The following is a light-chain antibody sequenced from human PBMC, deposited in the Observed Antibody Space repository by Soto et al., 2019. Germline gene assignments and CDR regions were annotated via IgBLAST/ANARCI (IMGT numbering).Light chain of an antibody. CDR3: GTWDSSLSARV. V-gene: IGLV1-51*02. CDR2: ENN. Sequence: QSVLTQPPSVSAAPGQKVTISCSGSSSNIGNNYVSWYQQLPGTAPKLLIYENNKRPSGIPDRFSGSKSGTSATLGITGHQSGDEADYYCGTWDSSLSARVFGGGTKLTVL. CDR1: SSNIGNNY. J-gene: IGLJ3*02.